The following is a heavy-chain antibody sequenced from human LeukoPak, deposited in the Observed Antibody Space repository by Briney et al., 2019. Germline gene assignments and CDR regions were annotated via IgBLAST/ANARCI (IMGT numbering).Heavy chain of an antibody. CDR1: GGSISSSSYY. CDR2: IYHSGST. J-gene: IGHJ4*02. Sequence: SETLSLTCTVSGGSISSSSYYWGWIRQPPGKGLEWIGSIYHSGSTYYNPSLKSRVTISVDKSKNQLSLRLNSVTAADTAVYYCVCNGWYSLEYWGQGTLVTVSS. CDR3: VCNGWYSLEY. V-gene: IGHV4-39*07. D-gene: IGHD6-19*01.